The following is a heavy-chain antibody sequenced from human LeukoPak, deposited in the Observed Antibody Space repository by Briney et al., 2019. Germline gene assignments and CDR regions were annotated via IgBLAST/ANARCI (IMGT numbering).Heavy chain of an antibody. D-gene: IGHD3-9*01. J-gene: IGHJ4*02. CDR1: GFAFSDYW. Sequence: GGSLRLSCAASGFAFSDYWMSWVRQAPGKGLEWVANIKQDGSEKYYVDSVKGRFTLSRDSSKNTLYLQMNSLRADDTAVYYCAKWGDYDVLTGYYVSDFWGQGTLVTVSS. CDR2: IKQDGSEK. V-gene: IGHV3-7*03. CDR3: AKWGDYDVLTGYYVSDF.